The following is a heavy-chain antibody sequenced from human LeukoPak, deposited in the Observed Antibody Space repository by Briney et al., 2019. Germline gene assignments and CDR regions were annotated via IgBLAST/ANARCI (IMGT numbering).Heavy chain of an antibody. J-gene: IGHJ4*02. CDR1: GYTFTCYY. Sequence: ASVKVSCKASGYTFTCYYMHWVRQAPGQGLEWMGWINPNSGGTNYAQKFQGRVTMTRDTSISTAYMELSRLRSDDTAVYYCAIALTAYYYDSTGVSGFDYWGQGTLVTVSS. D-gene: IGHD3-22*01. CDR3: AIALTAYYYDSTGVSGFDY. V-gene: IGHV1-2*02. CDR2: INPNSGGT.